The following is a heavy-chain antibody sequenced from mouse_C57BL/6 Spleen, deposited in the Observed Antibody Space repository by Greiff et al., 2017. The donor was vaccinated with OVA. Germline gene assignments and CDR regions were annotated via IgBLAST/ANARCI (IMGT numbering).Heavy chain of an antibody. J-gene: IGHJ2*01. CDR3: ARDSNIDY. CDR1: GYTFTSYW. V-gene: IGHV1-50*01. D-gene: IGHD2-5*01. Sequence: QVQLQQPGAELVKPGASVKLSCKASGYTFTSYWMQWVKQRPGQGLEWIGEIDPSDSYTNYNQKFKGKATLTVDTSSSTAYMQLSSLTSEDSAVYYCARDSNIDYWGQGTTLTVSS. CDR2: IDPSDSYT.